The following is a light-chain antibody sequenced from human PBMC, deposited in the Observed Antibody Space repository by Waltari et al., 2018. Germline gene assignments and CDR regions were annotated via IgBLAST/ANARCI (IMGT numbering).Light chain of an antibody. CDR3: SAYTSTGSLK. J-gene: IGLJ2*01. Sequence: QSALTQPASVSGSPGQSITISCTGTSDAIGAYSYVTWYHQRPGKVPKLIIYDLNERPSGVSNRFSGSKSGSTASLTVSGLQAEDEGLFYCSAYTSTGSLKFGGGTRVTVL. V-gene: IGLV2-14*03. CDR1: SDAIGAYSY. CDR2: DLN.